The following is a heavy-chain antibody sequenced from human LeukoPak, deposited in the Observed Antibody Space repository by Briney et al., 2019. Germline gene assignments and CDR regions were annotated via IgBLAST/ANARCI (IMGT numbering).Heavy chain of an antibody. V-gene: IGHV3-9*01. CDR3: AKGSKAVLFTRDHYMDI. Sequence: PGGSLRLSCAASGFTFGDYAMHWVRQPPGKGLEWVSSIRWNSGRVDYADSVKGRFTISRDNSKNTLYLHVNSLRPEDTAVYYCAKGSKAVLFTRDHYMDIWGKGTTVTISS. CDR1: GFTFGDYA. CDR2: IRWNSGRV. J-gene: IGHJ6*03. D-gene: IGHD6-19*01.